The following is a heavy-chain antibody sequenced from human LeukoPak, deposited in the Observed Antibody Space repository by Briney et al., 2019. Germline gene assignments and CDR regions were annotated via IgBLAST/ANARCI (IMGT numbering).Heavy chain of an antibody. J-gene: IGHJ4*02. V-gene: IGHV3-9*03. D-gene: IGHD5-12*01. CDR1: GFTFAYYA. Sequence: GRSLRLSCAASGFTFAYYAMHWVRHAPGKGLEWVSGISWNSGSIGYAYSVKGRFTISRDNAKNSLYLQMNSLRAEDMALYYCAKDKGYSGYATFFDYWGQGTLVTVSS. CDR3: AKDKGYSGYATFFDY. CDR2: ISWNSGSI.